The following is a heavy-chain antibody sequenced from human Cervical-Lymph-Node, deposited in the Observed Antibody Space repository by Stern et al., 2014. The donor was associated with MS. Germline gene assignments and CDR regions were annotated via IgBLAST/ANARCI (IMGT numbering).Heavy chain of an antibody. V-gene: IGHV1-18*01. D-gene: IGHD2-15*01. J-gene: IGHJ4*02. CDR3: ARAHLGGGSCGDY. CDR1: GYTFTSYG. Sequence: MQLVESGAEVKKPGASVKVSCKASGYTFTSYGISWVRQAPGQGLEWMGWISAYNGNTNYAQKLQGRVTMTKDTSTSTAYMELRSLRYEDTAVYYCARAHLGGGSCGDYWGQGTLVTVSS. CDR2: ISAYNGNT.